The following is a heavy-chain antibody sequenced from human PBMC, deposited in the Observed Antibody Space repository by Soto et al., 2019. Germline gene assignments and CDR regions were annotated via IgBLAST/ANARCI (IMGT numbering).Heavy chain of an antibody. CDR1: GGSISSSSYY. V-gene: IGHV4-39*01. CDR2: IYYSGST. D-gene: IGHD3-22*01. Sequence: PSETLSLTCTVSGGSISSSSYYWGWIRQPPGKGLEWIGSIYYSGSTYYNPSLKSRVTISVDTSKNQFSLKLSSVTAADTAVYYCARPYYDSSGYYGVFWFDPWGQGSLVTISS. J-gene: IGHJ5*02. CDR3: ARPYYDSSGYYGVFWFDP.